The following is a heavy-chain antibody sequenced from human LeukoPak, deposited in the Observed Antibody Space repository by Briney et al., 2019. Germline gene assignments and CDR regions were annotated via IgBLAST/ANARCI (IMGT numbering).Heavy chain of an antibody. CDR3: AKGEGNTLGDY. Sequence: GRSLRLSCAASGFTFSSYGMRWVRQAPGKGLEWVAFMRYDGNNKYYADSVKGRFTISRDNSKNTLYLQMNSLRSEDTAMYYCAKGEGNTLGDYWGQGTMVTVSS. CDR1: GFTFSSYG. D-gene: IGHD7-27*01. J-gene: IGHJ4*02. CDR2: MRYDGNNK. V-gene: IGHV3-30*02.